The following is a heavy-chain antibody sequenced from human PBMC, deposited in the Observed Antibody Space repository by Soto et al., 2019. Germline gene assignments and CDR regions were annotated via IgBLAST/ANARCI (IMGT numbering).Heavy chain of an antibody. J-gene: IGHJ6*02. V-gene: IGHV4-59*01. CDR2: IYYSGST. CDR1: GASISSYY. CDR3: GRDRSGRGMAV. Sequence: SETLSLSCTVSGASISSYYWNWIRQPPGKVLEWIGYIYYSGSTNYNPSLKSRIPISVDTSKNQFSLKLSSVTAAVTTVYYCGRDRSGRGMAVWGQATTVTVSS.